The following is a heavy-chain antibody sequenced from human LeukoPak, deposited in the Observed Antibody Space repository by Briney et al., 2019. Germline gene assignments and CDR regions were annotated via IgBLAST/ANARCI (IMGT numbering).Heavy chain of an antibody. CDR1: GFTFSGYA. CDR2: TVGGGDAT. CDR3: AKDSWSRNGIYDPFDI. J-gene: IGHJ3*02. Sequence: GGSLSLSCAASGFTFSGYAMNWVRQAPGKGLEWVSTVGGGDATFYTDSVKGRFTISRDDSKNTVSLQMNSLRLEDTAVYYCAKDSWSRNGIYDPFDIWGQGTMVTVSS. V-gene: IGHV3-23*01. D-gene: IGHD5-12*01.